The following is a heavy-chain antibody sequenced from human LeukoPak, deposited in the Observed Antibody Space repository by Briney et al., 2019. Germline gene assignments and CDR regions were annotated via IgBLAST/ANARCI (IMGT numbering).Heavy chain of an antibody. Sequence: GGTLRLSCAASGFIFSSYGMSWVRQAPGKGLEWVSAISGSGGSTYYADSVKGRSTISRDNSKNTLYLQMNSLRAEDTAVYYCAKKSRGSGSYYGDYWGQGILVTVSS. CDR1: GFIFSSYG. V-gene: IGHV3-23*01. D-gene: IGHD3-10*01. CDR2: ISGSGGST. CDR3: AKKSRGSGSYYGDY. J-gene: IGHJ4*02.